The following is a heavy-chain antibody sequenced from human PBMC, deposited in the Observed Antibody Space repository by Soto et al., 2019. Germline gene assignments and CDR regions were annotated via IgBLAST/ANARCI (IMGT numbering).Heavy chain of an antibody. CDR3: AREGTTPSHYYYSAMDV. D-gene: IGHD4-17*01. Sequence: ASVKVSCKASGYTFTSYGISWVRQAPGQGLEWMGWISAYNGNTNYAQKLQGRVTMTTDTSTSTAYMELRSLRSDDTAVYYCAREGTTPSHYYYSAMDVWGQGTTVTVSS. J-gene: IGHJ6*02. CDR1: GYTFTSYG. CDR2: ISAYNGNT. V-gene: IGHV1-18*01.